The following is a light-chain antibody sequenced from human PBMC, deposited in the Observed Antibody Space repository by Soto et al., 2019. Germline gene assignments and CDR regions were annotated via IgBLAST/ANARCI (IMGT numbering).Light chain of an antibody. CDR3: ETWDTNWV. J-gene: IGLJ3*02. CDR2: LEGSGSY. CDR1: SGHSSYI. Sequence: QPVLTQSSSASTSLGSSVKLTCTLSSGHSSYIIAWHQQQPWKAPRYLMKLEGSGSYNKGSGVPDRFSGSSSGADRYLTISNLQFEEEADYYCETWDTNWVFGGGTKLTVL. V-gene: IGLV4-60*02.